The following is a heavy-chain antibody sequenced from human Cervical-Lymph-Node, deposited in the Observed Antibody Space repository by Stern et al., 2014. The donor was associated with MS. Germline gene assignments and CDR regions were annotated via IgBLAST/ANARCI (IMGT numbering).Heavy chain of an antibody. CDR3: ARYRADGPFDV. CDR1: GYSFNSYW. CDR2: IYPDDSRT. D-gene: IGHD2-8*01. J-gene: IGHJ3*01. Sequence: EVQLEESGAEVKKSGESLKISCKGSGYSFNSYWIGWVRQMPGQGLEWMGIIYPDDSRTRHSPSFQGQVTISADKSISTAYLQWSSLKASDTAMYYCARYRADGPFDVWGQGTMVTVSS. V-gene: IGHV5-51*01.